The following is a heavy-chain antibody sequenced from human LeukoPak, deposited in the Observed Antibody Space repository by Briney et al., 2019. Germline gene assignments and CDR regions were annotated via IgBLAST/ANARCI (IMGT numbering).Heavy chain of an antibody. CDR2: IYTSGST. CDR3: AKDREDSSGWYF. J-gene: IGHJ4*02. CDR1: GASINSGSYY. V-gene: IGHV4-61*02. D-gene: IGHD6-19*01. Sequence: SETLSLTCTVSGASINSGSYYWSWIRQPAGKGLEWIGRIYTSGSTNYNPSLKSRVTISVDTSKNQFSLKLSSVTAADTAVYYCAKDREDSSGWYFWGQGTLVTVSS.